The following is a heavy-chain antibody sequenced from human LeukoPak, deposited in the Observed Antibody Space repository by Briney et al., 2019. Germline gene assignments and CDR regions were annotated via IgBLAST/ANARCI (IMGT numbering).Heavy chain of an antibody. CDR1: GYTFTDYE. J-gene: IGHJ3*02. CDR2: ISGYNGNT. CDR3: ARVRGQPRWYYDSSGNHAFDI. D-gene: IGHD3-22*01. Sequence: ASVKVSCKASGYTFTDYEITWVRQAPGQGGEWMGYISGYNGNTNYAQKLQDRVTMTTETSTSTAYMELRSLRSDDTAVYYCARVRGQPRWYYDSSGNHAFDIWGQGTLVTVSS. V-gene: IGHV1-18*01.